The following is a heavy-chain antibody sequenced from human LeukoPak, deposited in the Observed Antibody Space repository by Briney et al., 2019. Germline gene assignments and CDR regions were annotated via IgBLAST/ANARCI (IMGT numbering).Heavy chain of an antibody. CDR1: GFTFSSYA. CDR2: ISYDGSNK. J-gene: IGHJ4*02. D-gene: IGHD3-10*01. Sequence: PGGSLRLSCAASGFTFSSYAMHWVRQAPGKGLEWVAVISYDGSNKYYADSVKGRFTISRDNSKNTLYLQMNSLRAEDTAVYYCARDTYYYGSGSNDYWGQGTLVTVSS. V-gene: IGHV3-30*04. CDR3: ARDTYYYGSGSNDY.